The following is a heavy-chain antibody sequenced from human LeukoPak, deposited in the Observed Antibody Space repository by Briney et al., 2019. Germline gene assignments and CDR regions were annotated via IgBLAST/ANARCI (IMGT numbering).Heavy chain of an antibody. CDR2: INTNTGNP. D-gene: IGHD3-16*01. J-gene: IGHJ5*02. V-gene: IGHV7-4-1*02. CDR3: ARDWGNTAVSS. CDR1: GYTFTSYA. Sequence: ASVKVSCKASGYTFTSYAMNWVRQAPGQGLEWMGWINTNTGNPTYAQGFTGRFVFSSDTSVSTAYLQISSLKGEDTAIYYCARDWGNTAVSSWGQGTLVTVSS.